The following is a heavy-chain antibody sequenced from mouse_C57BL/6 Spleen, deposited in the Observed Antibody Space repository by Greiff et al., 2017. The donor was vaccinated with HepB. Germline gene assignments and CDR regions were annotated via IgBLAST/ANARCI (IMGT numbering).Heavy chain of an antibody. CDR3: TSFDY. V-gene: IGHV1-15*01. Sequence: QVQLQQSGAELVRPGASVTLSCKASGYTFTDYDMHWVKQTPVHGLAWIGAIDPETGGTAYNQKFKGKAILTADKSSSTAYMELRSLTSEDSAVYYGTSFDYWGQGTTLTVSS. CDR2: IDPETGGT. CDR1: GYTFTDYD. J-gene: IGHJ2*01.